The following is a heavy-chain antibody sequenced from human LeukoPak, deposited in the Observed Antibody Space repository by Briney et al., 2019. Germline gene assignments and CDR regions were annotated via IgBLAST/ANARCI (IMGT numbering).Heavy chain of an antibody. V-gene: IGHV4-39*01. Sequence: PSETLSLTCTVSGGSISSSSYHWGWIRQPPGKGLEWIGSVYYSGSTYYNPSLKSRVTISVDTSKNQFSLKLSSVAAADTAVYYCARHSRYSSSWYEYNWFDPWGQGTLVTVSS. CDR2: VYYSGST. CDR3: ARHSRYSSSWYEYNWFDP. D-gene: IGHD6-13*01. CDR1: GGSISSSSYH. J-gene: IGHJ5*02.